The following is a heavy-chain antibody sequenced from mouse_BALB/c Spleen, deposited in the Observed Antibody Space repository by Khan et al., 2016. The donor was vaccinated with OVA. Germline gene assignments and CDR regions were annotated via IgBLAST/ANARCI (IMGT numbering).Heavy chain of an antibody. CDR3: ARSNGNYWFAY. D-gene: IGHD2-1*01. CDR1: GNTLTNYG. V-gene: IGHV9-3-1*01. CDR2: INTYTGEP. Sequence: QIQLVQSGPELKKPGETVKISCKASGNTLTNYGMNWVKQAPGKGLKWMGWINTYTGEPTYAEDFKGRIAFSLETSASTAYLQINNLKNEDTATYFCARSNGNYWFAYWGQGTLVTVSA. J-gene: IGHJ3*01.